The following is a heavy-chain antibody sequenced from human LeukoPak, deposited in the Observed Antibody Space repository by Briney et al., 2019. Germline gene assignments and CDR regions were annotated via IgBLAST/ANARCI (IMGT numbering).Heavy chain of an antibody. CDR3: ARADEVVIDDAFDI. Sequence: GRSLRLPCAASGFTFSSYAMHWVRQAPGKGLEWVAFIRYDGSNKYYADSVKGRFTISRDNSKNTLYLQMNSLRAEDTAVYYCARADEVVIDDAFDIWGQGTMVTVSS. CDR2: IRYDGSNK. J-gene: IGHJ3*02. CDR1: GFTFSSYA. V-gene: IGHV3-30*04. D-gene: IGHD3-22*01.